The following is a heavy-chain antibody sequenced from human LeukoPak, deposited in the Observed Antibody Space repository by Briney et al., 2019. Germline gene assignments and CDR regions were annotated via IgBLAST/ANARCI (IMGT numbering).Heavy chain of an antibody. V-gene: IGHV3-23*01. J-gene: IGHJ6*03. D-gene: IGHD6-19*01. CDR2: ISGSGGST. Sequence: GGSLRLSCAASGFTFSSYAMSWVRQAPGKGLEWVSAISGSGGSTYYADSVKGRFTISRDNSKNTLYLQMNSLRAEDTAVYYCARLGYSSGRYRNYYYYYYMDVWGKGTTVTVSS. CDR1: GFTFSSYA. CDR3: ARLGYSSGRYRNYYYYYYMDV.